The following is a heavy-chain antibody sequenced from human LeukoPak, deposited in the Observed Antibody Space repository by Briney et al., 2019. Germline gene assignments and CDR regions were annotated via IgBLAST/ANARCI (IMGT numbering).Heavy chain of an antibody. J-gene: IGHJ4*02. Sequence: ASVKVSCKASGYTFTGYYMHWVRQAPGQGLEWMGWINPNSGSTNYAQKFQGRVTMTRDTSISTAYMELSRLRSDDTAVYYCARVRHGGQMVIRFDYWGQGTLVTVSS. CDR1: GYTFTGYY. D-gene: IGHD3-22*01. V-gene: IGHV1-2*02. CDR3: ARVRHGGQMVIRFDY. CDR2: INPNSGST.